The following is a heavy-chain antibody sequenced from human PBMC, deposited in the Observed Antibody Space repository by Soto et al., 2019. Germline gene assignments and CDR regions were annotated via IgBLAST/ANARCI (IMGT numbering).Heavy chain of an antibody. CDR3: AGGDYYHSSGYYFYYYTMDV. V-gene: IGHV4-30-2*01. CDR1: GGSISSGGYS. Sequence: SETLSLTCAVSGGSISSGGYSWSWIRQPPGKGLEWIGYIYHSGSTYYNPSLKSRVTISVDRSKNQFSLKLSSVTAADTAVYYCAGGDYYHSSGYYFYYYTMDVWGQGTTVTVSS. CDR2: IYHSGST. D-gene: IGHD3-22*01. J-gene: IGHJ6*02.